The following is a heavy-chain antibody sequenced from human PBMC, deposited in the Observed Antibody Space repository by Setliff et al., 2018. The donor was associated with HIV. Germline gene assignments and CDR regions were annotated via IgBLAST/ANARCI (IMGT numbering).Heavy chain of an antibody. D-gene: IGHD3-3*01. V-gene: IGHV1-69*13. Sequence: ASVKVSCKASGGTFSGYAISWVRQAPGQGLELMGGIIPISGTANYAQKFQGRVTITADESTSTAYMELSSLRSEDTAVYYCARGEKRFLEWLPLDYYYYYYMDVWGKGITVTVSS. J-gene: IGHJ6*03. CDR3: ARGEKRFLEWLPLDYYYYYYMDV. CDR1: GGTFSGYA. CDR2: IIPISGTA.